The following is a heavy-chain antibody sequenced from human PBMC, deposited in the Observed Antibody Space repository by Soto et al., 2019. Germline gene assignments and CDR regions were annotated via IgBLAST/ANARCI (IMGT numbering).Heavy chain of an antibody. D-gene: IGHD6-13*01. J-gene: IGHJ3*02. V-gene: IGHV3-11*01. Sequence: PGGSLRLSCAASGFTFSDYYMSWIRQAPGKGLEWVSYISSSGSTIYYADSVKGRFTISRDNAKNSLYLQMNSLRAEDTAVYYCAREGAIGYSSRGHDAFDIWGEGTMVTVSS. CDR3: AREGAIGYSSRGHDAFDI. CDR2: ISSSGSTI. CDR1: GFTFSDYY.